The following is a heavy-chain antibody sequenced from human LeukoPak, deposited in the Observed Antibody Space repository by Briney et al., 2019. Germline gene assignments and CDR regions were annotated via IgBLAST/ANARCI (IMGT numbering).Heavy chain of an antibody. J-gene: IGHJ5*02. CDR1: GYTFTSYD. D-gene: IGHD6-13*01. Sequence: ASVKVSCKASGYTFTSYDINWVRQATGQGLEWMGWINPNSGGTNYAQKFQGWVTMTRDTSISTAYMELSRLRSDDTAVYYCARGDSSSSGLNWFDPWGQGTLVTVSS. CDR2: INPNSGGT. CDR3: ARGDSSSSGLNWFDP. V-gene: IGHV1-2*04.